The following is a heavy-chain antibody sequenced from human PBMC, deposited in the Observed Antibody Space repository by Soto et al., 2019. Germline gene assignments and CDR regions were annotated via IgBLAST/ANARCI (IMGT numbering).Heavy chain of an antibody. J-gene: IGHJ4*02. CDR3: AKGGGYSYAYPIYFDY. CDR2: ISGSGGSI. Sequence: GGSLRLSCAASGFTFSSYAMSWVRQAPGKGLEWVSSISGSGGSIYYADSVKGRFTISRDNSKNTLHLQMNTLRAEDTAVYHCAKGGGYSYAYPIYFDYWGQGTLVTVSS. V-gene: IGHV3-23*01. D-gene: IGHD5-18*01. CDR1: GFTFSSYA.